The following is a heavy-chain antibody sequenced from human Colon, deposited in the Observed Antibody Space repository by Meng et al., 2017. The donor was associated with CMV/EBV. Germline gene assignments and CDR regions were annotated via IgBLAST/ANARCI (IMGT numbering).Heavy chain of an antibody. CDR2: MDPTTGRT. CDR3: ASHSSYVWGSHH. J-gene: IGHJ1*01. D-gene: IGHD3-16*01. CDR1: GYSFTGYY. Sequence: GERVQCGAEVGMPGASVKVSCKASGYSFTGYYIHWVRQAPGQGLEWMGWMDPTTGRTDYAQKFQGTVTMTRDTSISTAYLELSRLTSDDTAVYYRASHSSYVWGSHHWGQGTLVTVSS. V-gene: IGHV1-2*02.